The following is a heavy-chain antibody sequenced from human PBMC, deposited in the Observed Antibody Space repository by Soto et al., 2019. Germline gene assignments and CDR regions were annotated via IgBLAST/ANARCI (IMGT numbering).Heavy chain of an antibody. CDR2: IYWDDDK. CDR1: GLSLITSGVG. J-gene: IGHJ4*02. V-gene: IGHV2-5*02. Sequence: QITLKEAGPTLVKPTQTLTLTCSFPGLSLITSGVGVGWIRQPPGKALEWLALIYWDDDKGYSTSLKSRLTITTDTSKNQVVLTMTNMDPADTATYYCAHTMAPRIFDYWGQGTLVTVSS. CDR3: AHTMAPRIFDY.